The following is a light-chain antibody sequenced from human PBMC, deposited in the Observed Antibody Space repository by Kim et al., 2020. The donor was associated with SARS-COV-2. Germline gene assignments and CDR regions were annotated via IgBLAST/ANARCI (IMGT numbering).Light chain of an antibody. Sequence: SPGERATLSCRASQSVRSNYLAWYQQKPGQAPRLLIYRASSRATGIPDRFSGSGSGTCFTLTISRLEPEDFAVYYCQQYGDFPRTFGQGTKVDIK. CDR2: RAS. J-gene: IGKJ1*01. CDR1: QSVRSNY. CDR3: QQYGDFPRT. V-gene: IGKV3-20*01.